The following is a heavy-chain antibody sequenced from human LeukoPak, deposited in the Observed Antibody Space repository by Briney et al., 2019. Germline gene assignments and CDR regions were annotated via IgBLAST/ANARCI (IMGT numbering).Heavy chain of an antibody. CDR1: GYTFTSYY. Sequence: ASVKVSCKASGYTFTSYYMHWVRQAPGQGLEWMGIINPSGGSTSYAQKFQGRVTMTRDTSTSTVYMELSSLRSEDTAVYYCAREIAYDSSGYYGEWGLDYWGQGTLDTVSS. D-gene: IGHD3-22*01. J-gene: IGHJ4*02. V-gene: IGHV1-46*01. CDR3: AREIAYDSSGYYGEWGLDY. CDR2: INPSGGST.